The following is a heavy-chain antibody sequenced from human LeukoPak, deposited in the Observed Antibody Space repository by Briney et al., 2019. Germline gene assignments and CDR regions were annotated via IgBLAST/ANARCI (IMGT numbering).Heavy chain of an antibody. CDR3: ARGGIAAAADAYFYYGMDV. Sequence: GGSLRLSCAASGFTFSSYWMSWVRQAPGKGLEWVANIKQDGSEKYYVDSVKGRFTISRDNAKNSLYLQMNSLRAEDTAVYCCARGGIAAAADAYFYYGMDVWGQGTTVTVSS. J-gene: IGHJ6*02. CDR2: IKQDGSEK. CDR1: GFTFSSYW. V-gene: IGHV3-7*01. D-gene: IGHD6-13*01.